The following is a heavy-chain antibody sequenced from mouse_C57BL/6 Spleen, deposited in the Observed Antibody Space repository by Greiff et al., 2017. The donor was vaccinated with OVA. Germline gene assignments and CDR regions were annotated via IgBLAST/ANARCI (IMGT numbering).Heavy chain of an antibody. CDR2: IYPGDGDT. D-gene: IGHD1-1*01. Sequence: VKLQESGAELVKPGASVKISCKASGYAFSSYWMNWVKQRPGKGLEWIGQIYPGDGDTNYNGKFKGKATLTADKSSSTAYMQLSSLTSEDSAVYFCARDYGSSPGYFDVWGTGTTVTVSS. V-gene: IGHV1-80*01. CDR3: ARDYGSSPGYFDV. CDR1: GYAFSSYW. J-gene: IGHJ1*03.